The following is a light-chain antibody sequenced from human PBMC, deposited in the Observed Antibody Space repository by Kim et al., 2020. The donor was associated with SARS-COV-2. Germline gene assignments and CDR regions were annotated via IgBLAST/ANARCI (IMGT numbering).Light chain of an antibody. J-gene: IGLJ3*02. CDR1: SGSIATNY. CDR3: QSYDSSNLNWV. V-gene: IGLV6-57*02. CDR2: EDN. Sequence: TVTLSCTGSSGSIATNYVQWYRQRPGSAPTTVIYEDNQRASGVPDRFSGSIDSSSNAASLTISGLKTEDEADYYCQSYDSSNLNWVFGGGTQLTVL.